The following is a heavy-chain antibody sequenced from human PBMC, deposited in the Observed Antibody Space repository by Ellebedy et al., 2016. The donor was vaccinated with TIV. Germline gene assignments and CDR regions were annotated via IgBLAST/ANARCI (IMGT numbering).Heavy chain of an antibody. D-gene: IGHD3-10*01. CDR1: VPSITGYH. Sequence: SETLSLTXEIDVPSITGYHWAWVRQPQGKGLEWIGDVHHRGGPRYISSLKGRVTISLDTSRKEFSLYITSVTAADTALYFCAKGSMVRGLAGWGQGTLVTVSS. CDR3: AKGSMVRGLAG. J-gene: IGHJ4*02. V-gene: IGHV4-34*01. CDR2: VHHRGGP.